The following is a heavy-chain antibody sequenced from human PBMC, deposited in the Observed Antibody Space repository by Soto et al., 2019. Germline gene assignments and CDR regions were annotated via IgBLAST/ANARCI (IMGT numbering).Heavy chain of an antibody. CDR1: GGSIRGGDYY. CDR2: IFYSGNS. J-gene: IGHJ4*02. CDR3: ARLSSLYYNSDYGGYYFDY. D-gene: IGHD3-10*01. Sequence: QVQLQESGPGLVKPSQTLSLTCTVSGGSIRGGDYYWNWIRQHPGKGLEWIGYIFYSGNSFYNPSLKSGVTISVDTSKNQFSLQLSSVTAADTAIYYGARLSSLYYNSDYGGYYFDYWGQGTLVSVSS. V-gene: IGHV4-31*03.